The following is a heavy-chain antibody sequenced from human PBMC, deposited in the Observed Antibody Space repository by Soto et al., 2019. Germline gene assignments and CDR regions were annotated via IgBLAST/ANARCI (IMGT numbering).Heavy chain of an antibody. V-gene: IGHV3-43*01. CDR3: AKGGDYWYFDL. Sequence: EMQLVESGGVVVQPGGSLRLSCAASGFTFDDYTMHWVRQVPGKGLDWVSTISWDGGTTYYADSVKGRFTISRDNGKNSLYLQMNGLRTEDSALYYCAKGGDYWYFDLWGRGTLATVSS. CDR2: ISWDGGTT. J-gene: IGHJ2*01. CDR1: GFTFDDYT. D-gene: IGHD3-16*01.